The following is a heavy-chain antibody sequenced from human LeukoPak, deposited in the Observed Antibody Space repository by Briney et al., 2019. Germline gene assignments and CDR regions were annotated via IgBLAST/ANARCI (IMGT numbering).Heavy chain of an antibody. CDR2: IKQDGSEK. CDR1: GFTFSSYW. V-gene: IGHV3-7*01. CDR3: ARDGLWFGELLFDY. Sequence: QTGGSLRLSCAAPGFTFSSYWMTWVRQAPGKGLEWVANIKQDGSEKYYVDSVKGRFTISRDNAKNSLYLQMNSLRAEDTAVYYCARDGLWFGELLFDYWGQGTLVTVSS. J-gene: IGHJ4*02. D-gene: IGHD3-10*01.